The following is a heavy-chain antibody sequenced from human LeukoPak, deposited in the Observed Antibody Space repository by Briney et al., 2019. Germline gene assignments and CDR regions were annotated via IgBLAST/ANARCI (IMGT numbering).Heavy chain of an antibody. CDR1: GYTFTSYD. CDR3: ARSARYGTVDY. Sequence: ASVKVSCKASGYTFTSYDINWVRQATGQGLEWMGWMNPNGGNTGYAQKFQGRVTITRNTSISTAYMELSSLRSEDTAVYYCARSARYGTVDYWGQGTLVTVSS. D-gene: IGHD6-6*01. V-gene: IGHV1-8*03. CDR2: MNPNGGNT. J-gene: IGHJ4*02.